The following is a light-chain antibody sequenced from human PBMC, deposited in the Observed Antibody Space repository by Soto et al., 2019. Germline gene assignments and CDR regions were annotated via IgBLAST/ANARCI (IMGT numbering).Light chain of an antibody. CDR3: SSYAGSSNV. CDR2: EVN. J-gene: IGLJ1*01. Sequence: QSVLTHPPSASWSPGHSVSIACTGTSSDVGGYNYVSWYQQHPGKAPKLMIYEVNKRPSGVPDRFSGSKSGNTASLTVSGLQAEDEADYYCSSYAGSSNVFGTGTTVTV. CDR1: SSDVGGYNY. V-gene: IGLV2-8*01.